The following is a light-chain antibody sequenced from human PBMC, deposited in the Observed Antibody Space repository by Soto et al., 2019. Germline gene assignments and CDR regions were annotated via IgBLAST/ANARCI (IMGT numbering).Light chain of an antibody. CDR2: DAS. CDR3: QQYNNWPPLFT. CDR1: QSVGTN. J-gene: IGKJ3*01. V-gene: IGKV3-15*01. Sequence: EIVMTQSPATLSLSPGERATLSCRASQSVGTNLAWYQQKPGQAPRLLIYDASTRATGLPARFSGRVSGAEFTLTISSLQSEDFAVYYCQQYNNWPPLFTFGPGTKVDIK.